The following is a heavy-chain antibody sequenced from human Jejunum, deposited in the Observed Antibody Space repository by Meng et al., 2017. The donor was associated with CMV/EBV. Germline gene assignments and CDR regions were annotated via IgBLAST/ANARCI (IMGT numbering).Heavy chain of an antibody. CDR2: INNDGTST. J-gene: IGHJ4*02. D-gene: IGHD6-19*01. CDR1: SNSW. V-gene: IGHV3-74*01. Sequence: SNSWMHWVRQAPGKELVWIARINNDGTSTSYADPVEGRFTISRDNAENTLYLQMNSLRAEDTAVYYCARTPTISSGGYTHRYYFDYWGQGTLVTVSS. CDR3: ARTPTISSGGYTHRYYFDY.